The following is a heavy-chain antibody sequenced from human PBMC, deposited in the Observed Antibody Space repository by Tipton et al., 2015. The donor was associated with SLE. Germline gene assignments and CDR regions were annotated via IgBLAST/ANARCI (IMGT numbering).Heavy chain of an antibody. V-gene: IGHV4-59*08. D-gene: IGHD1-20*01. CDR3: ARTSSGVTGTNYHFDY. CDR2: IYYSGST. J-gene: IGHJ4*02. Sequence: TLSLTCTVSGGSISSYYWSWIRQPPGKGLEWIGYIYYSGSTNYNPSLKSRVTISVDTSKNQFSLKLSSVTAADTAVYWCARTSSGVTGTNYHFDYWSQGTLVTVSS. CDR1: GGSISSYY.